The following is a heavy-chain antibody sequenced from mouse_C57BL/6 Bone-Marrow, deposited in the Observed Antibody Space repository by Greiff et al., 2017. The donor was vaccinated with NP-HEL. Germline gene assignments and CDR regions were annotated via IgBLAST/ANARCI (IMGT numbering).Heavy chain of an antibody. J-gene: IGHJ2*01. Sequence: VQLQQSGPVLVKPGASVKMSCKASGYTFTDYYMNWVKQSHGKSLEWIGVINPYNGGTSYNQKFKGKATLTVDKSSSTAYMELNSLTSEDSAVYYCARGWLKYYFDYWGQGTTLTVSS. D-gene: IGHD2-3*01. CDR3: ARGWLKYYFDY. V-gene: IGHV1-19*01. CDR2: INPYNGGT. CDR1: GYTFTDYY.